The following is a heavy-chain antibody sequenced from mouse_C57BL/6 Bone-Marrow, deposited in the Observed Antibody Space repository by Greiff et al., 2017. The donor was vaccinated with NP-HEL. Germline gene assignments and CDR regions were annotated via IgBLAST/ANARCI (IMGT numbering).Heavy chain of an antibody. CDR3: ARRRTTVVAYYAMDY. D-gene: IGHD1-1*01. J-gene: IGHJ4*01. V-gene: IGHV1-18*01. Sequence: EVQLQQSGPELVKPGASVKIPCKASGYTFTDYNMDWVKQSHGKSLEWIGDINPNNGGTIYNQKFKGKATLTVDKSSSTAYMELRSLTSEDTAVYYCARRRTTVVAYYAMDYWGQGTSVTVSS. CDR1: GYTFTDYN. CDR2: INPNNGGT.